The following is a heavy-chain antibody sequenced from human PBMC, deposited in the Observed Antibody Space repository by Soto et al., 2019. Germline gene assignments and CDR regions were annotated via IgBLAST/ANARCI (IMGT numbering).Heavy chain of an antibody. J-gene: IGHJ6*02. CDR1: GFTFSNYG. D-gene: IGHD6-25*01. CDR3: ARGGTYGMDV. V-gene: IGHV3-30*03. CDR2: ILYGGTKE. Sequence: VRLSCAASGFTFSNYGMHWVRQAPGKGLEWVAVILYGGTKEYYSDSVKGRFTISRDNSKDRLYLQMSSLRREDTGVYFCARGGTYGMDVWGQGTTVTVSS.